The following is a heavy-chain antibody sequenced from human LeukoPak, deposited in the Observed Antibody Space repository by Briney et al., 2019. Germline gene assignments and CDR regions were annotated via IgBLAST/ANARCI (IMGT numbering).Heavy chain of an antibody. D-gene: IGHD4-17*01. CDR1: GYTFTDYY. J-gene: IGHJ4*02. V-gene: IGHV1-2*02. CDR3: ARANGGGAYYPFDY. Sequence: GASVKVSCKASGYTFTDYYIHWVRQAPGQGLEWMGWINPYSGDTDSAQKFQGRVAVTRDTSITTAYMDLSRLTSDDTAVYYCARANGGGAYYPFDYWGQGALVTVSS. CDR2: INPYSGDT.